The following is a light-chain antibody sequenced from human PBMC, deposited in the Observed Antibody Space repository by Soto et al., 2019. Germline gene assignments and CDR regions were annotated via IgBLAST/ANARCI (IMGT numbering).Light chain of an antibody. V-gene: IGKV3-11*01. CDR1: QSVSSD. Sequence: EILMTQSPATLSVSPGERATLSCRASQSVSSDLAWYQQKPGQAPRLLIYGTSTRATGIPARFSGSGSGTDFTLTISSLEPEDFAVYYCQQRSNWPPTFGQGTKVDIK. J-gene: IGKJ1*01. CDR2: GTS. CDR3: QQRSNWPPT.